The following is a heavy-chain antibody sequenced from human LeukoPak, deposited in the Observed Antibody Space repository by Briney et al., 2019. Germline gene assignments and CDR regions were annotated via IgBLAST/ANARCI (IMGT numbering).Heavy chain of an antibody. J-gene: IGHJ3*02. CDR1: GFTFSSYA. Sequence: GGSLRLSCAASGFTFSSYAMHWVRQAPGKGLEWVAVISYDGSNKYYADSVKGRFTISRDNSKNTLYLQMNSLRAEDTAVYYCARDLTVGATAFDIRGQGTMVTVSS. D-gene: IGHD1-26*01. CDR2: ISYDGSNK. CDR3: ARDLTVGATAFDI. V-gene: IGHV3-30-3*01.